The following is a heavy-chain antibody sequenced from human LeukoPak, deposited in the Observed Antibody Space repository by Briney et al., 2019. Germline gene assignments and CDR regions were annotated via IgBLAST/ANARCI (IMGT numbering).Heavy chain of an antibody. V-gene: IGHV4-4*07. CDR3: AGQYCTGGSCYFSPFDY. CDR1: GGSIVSYF. CDR2: IYVSGNT. D-gene: IGHD2-15*01. Sequence: SETLSLTCTVSGGSIVSYFWSWLRQPAGRGLEWIGRIYVSGNTDYTPSLKDRVTMSIDTSKPSKTQVSLRLTSLTAADTAVYYCAGQYCTGGSCYFSPFDYWGQGIVVTVSS. J-gene: IGHJ4*02.